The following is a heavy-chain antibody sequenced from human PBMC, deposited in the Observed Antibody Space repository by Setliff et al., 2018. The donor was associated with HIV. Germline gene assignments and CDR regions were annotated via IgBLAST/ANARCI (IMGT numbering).Heavy chain of an antibody. CDR3: ARAMKTMVRGVMGY. V-gene: IGHV3-11*05. J-gene: IGHJ4*02. D-gene: IGHD3-10*01. CDR2: ITGSSSYI. CDR1: GFTFSDYY. Sequence: PGGSLRLSCAASGFTFSDYYMSWIRQAPGKGLEWVSYITGSSSYINYADSVKGRFTISRDNAKNSLYLQMNSLRAEDTAVYYCARAMKTMVRGVMGYWGQGTLVTVSS.